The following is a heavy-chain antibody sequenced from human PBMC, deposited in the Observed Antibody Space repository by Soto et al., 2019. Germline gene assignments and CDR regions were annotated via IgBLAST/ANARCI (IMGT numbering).Heavy chain of an antibody. CDR3: ARHGSGGYYYYGMDV. CDR1: GYSFTSYW. Sequence: GESLKISCQGSGYSFTSYWISWVRQMPGKGLEWMGRIDPSDSYTNYSPSFQGHVTISADKSISTAYLQWSSLKASDTAMYYCARHGSGGYYYYGMDVWGQGTTVTVSS. D-gene: IGHD3-3*01. CDR2: IDPSDSYT. J-gene: IGHJ6*02. V-gene: IGHV5-10-1*01.